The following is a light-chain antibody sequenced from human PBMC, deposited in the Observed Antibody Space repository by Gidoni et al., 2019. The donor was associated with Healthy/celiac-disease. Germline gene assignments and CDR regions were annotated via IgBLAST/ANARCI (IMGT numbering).Light chain of an antibody. CDR3: QQPPLT. CDR2: DAS. J-gene: IGKJ4*01. Sequence: EIVLTQSPATLSLSPGESATLSCRASQSVSSYLAWYQQKPGQAPRLLIYDASNSATGIPARFSGSGSGTDFTLTISSLEPEDFAVYYCQQPPLTFGGGTKVEIK. CDR1: QSVSSY. V-gene: IGKV3-11*01.